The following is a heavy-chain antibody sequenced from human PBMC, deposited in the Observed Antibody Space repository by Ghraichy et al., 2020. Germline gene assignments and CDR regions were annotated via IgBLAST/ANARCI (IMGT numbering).Heavy chain of an antibody. CDR1: GFTFSNYW. Sequence: GESLNTSCAASGFTFSNYWMNWVRQAPGKGLEWVANIKEDESEKNYVDSVKGRFTVSRDSTKNSVSLQMSSLRAEDTAVYYCAIGSGWTSEHWGQGTLVTVSS. V-gene: IGHV3-7*03. J-gene: IGHJ1*01. CDR2: IKEDESEK. CDR3: AIGSGWTSEH. D-gene: IGHD6-19*01.